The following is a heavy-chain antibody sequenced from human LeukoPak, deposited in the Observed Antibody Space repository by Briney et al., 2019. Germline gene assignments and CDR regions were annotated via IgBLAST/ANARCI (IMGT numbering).Heavy chain of an antibody. Sequence: PSETLSLTCSVSGGSISSGDYYWSWIRQPPGKGLEWIGHIYYRGITYYSPSLKSRVSISIDTSENQFSLNLGSVTAADTAVYYCARSSYSGKGGRDLGYWGQGTLVTVSS. J-gene: IGHJ4*02. CDR2: IYYRGIT. D-gene: IGHD4-23*01. CDR3: ARSSYSGKGGRDLGY. CDR1: GGSISSGDYY. V-gene: IGHV4-30-4*08.